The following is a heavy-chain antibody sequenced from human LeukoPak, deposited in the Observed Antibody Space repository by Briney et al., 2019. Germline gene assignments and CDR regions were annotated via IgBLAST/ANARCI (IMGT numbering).Heavy chain of an antibody. Sequence: GESLQISCKGSGYSFTSYWIGWVRQMPGKGPEWMGIIYPGDSDTRYSPSFQGLVTISADKSISTAYLQWSSLRASDTAMYYCARQPYHGYYFDYWGQGTLVTVSS. CDR1: GYSFTSYW. J-gene: IGHJ4*02. CDR2: IYPGDSDT. V-gene: IGHV5-51*01. D-gene: IGHD3-22*01. CDR3: ARQPYHGYYFDY.